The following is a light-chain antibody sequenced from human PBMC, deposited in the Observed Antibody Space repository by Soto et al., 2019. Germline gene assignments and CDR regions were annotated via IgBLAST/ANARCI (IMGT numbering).Light chain of an antibody. Sequence: QSVLTQPPSASGTPGQRVIISCSGSNSNIGTYTVNWYQQLPGTAPKLLIYTAYQRPSVVPDRFSGSKSGTSASLAISGLQSEDEADYYCASWDDSLSGGVFGGGTKLTVL. CDR3: ASWDDSLSGGV. CDR2: TAY. V-gene: IGLV1-44*01. CDR1: NSNIGTYT. J-gene: IGLJ3*02.